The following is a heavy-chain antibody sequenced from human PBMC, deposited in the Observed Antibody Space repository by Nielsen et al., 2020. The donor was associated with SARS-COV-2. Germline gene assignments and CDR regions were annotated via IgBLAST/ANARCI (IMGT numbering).Heavy chain of an antibody. CDR3: ARGPAYCGGDCYFDY. CDR2: INHSGST. D-gene: IGHD2-21*02. CDR1: GGSISSSSYY. V-gene: IGHV4-39*07. J-gene: IGHJ4*02. Sequence: SETLSLTCTVSGGSISSSSYYWSWIRQPPGKGLEWIGEINHSGSTNYNPSLKSRVTISVDTSKNQFSLKLSSVTAADTAVYYCARGPAYCGGDCYFDYWGQGTLVTVSS.